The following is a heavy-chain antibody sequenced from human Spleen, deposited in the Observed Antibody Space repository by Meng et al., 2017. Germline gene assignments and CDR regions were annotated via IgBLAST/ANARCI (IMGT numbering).Heavy chain of an antibody. D-gene: IGHD2-21*01. CDR1: CGSISSSNW. CDR2: IYQSGST. CDR3: ARNGAYCLDS. V-gene: IGHV4-4*02. J-gene: IGHJ4*02. Sequence: QVQRQEPGPGLVKPSGTLARTCVSACGSISSSNWWSWVRQPPGKGLQWIGEIYQSGSTSSYNPSLRSRVTMSLDTSRNQISLMLTSVTAADTAVYYCARNGAYCLDSWGQGTLVTVSS.